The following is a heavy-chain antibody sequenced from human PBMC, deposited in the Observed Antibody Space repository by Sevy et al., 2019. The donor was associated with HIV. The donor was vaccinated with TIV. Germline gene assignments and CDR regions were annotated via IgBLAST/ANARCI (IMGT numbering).Heavy chain of an antibody. CDR3: ARGGFVRYCSGGSCYSSGFDP. D-gene: IGHD2-15*01. CDR2: IIPIFGTA. Sequence: ASVKVSCKASGGTFSSYAISWVRQAPGQGLEWMGGIIPIFGTANYAQKFQGRVTITADESTSTAYMELSSLRSEETAVYYCARGGFVRYCSGGSCYSSGFDPWGQGTLVTVSS. J-gene: IGHJ5*02. V-gene: IGHV1-69*13. CDR1: GGTFSSYA.